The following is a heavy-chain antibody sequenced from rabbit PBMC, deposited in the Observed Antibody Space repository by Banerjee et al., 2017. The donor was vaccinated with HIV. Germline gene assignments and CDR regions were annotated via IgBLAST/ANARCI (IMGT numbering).Heavy chain of an antibody. CDR3: NRGNVF. CDR1: GFTLSGYY. CDR2: IKFDSGIT. Sequence: QSLEESGGDLVKPEGSLTLTCTASGFTLSGYYMSWVRQAPGKGLEWIANIKFDSGITSYASWAKGRFTISKTSSTTVTLQMTSLTDADTAIYFCNRGNVFRGQGTLVTVS. V-gene: IGHV1S40*01. J-gene: IGHJ2*01.